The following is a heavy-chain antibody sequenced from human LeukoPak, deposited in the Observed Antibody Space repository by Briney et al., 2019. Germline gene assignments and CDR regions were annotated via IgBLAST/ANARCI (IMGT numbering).Heavy chain of an antibody. J-gene: IGHJ6*04. CDR3: ARDHGCSSTSCYVAYYGMDV. CDR1: GFTFSSYD. D-gene: IGHD2-2*01. Sequence: GGSLRLSCAASGFTFSSYDMHWVRQATGKGLEWVSAIGTAGDTYYPGSVKGRFTISRDNSKNTLYLQMNSLRAEDTAVYYCARDHGCSSTSCYVAYYGMDVWGKGTTVTVSS. CDR2: IGTAGDT. V-gene: IGHV3-13*01.